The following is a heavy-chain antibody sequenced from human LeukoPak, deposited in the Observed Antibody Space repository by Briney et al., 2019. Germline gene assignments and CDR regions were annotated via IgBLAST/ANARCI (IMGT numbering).Heavy chain of an antibody. D-gene: IGHD4-17*01. V-gene: IGHV3-30*04. Sequence: GGSLRLSCAASGFTFSSYAMHWVRQAPGKGLEWVAAISYDGSNKYYADSVKGRFTISRDNSKNTLYLQMNSLRAEDTAVYYCARDLNDYGDYSSLWGQGTLVTVSS. CDR2: ISYDGSNK. J-gene: IGHJ4*02. CDR1: GFTFSSYA. CDR3: ARDLNDYGDYSSL.